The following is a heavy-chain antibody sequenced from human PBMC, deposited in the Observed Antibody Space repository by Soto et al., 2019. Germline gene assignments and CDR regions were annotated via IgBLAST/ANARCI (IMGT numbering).Heavy chain of an antibody. J-gene: IGHJ3*02. CDR1: GGSFSGYY. CDR2: INHSGST. V-gene: IGHV4-34*01. CDR3: ARGRFTAVAFDI. D-gene: IGHD5-18*01. Sequence: PSETLSLTCAVYGGSFSGYYWSWIRQPPGKGLEWIGEINHSGSTNYNPSLKSRVTISVDTSKNQFYLKLSSVTAADTAVYYCARGRFTAVAFDIWGQGTMVTVSS.